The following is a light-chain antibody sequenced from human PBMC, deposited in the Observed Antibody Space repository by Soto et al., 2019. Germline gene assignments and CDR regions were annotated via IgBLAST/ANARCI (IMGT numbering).Light chain of an antibody. J-gene: IGKJ5*01. V-gene: IGKV1-9*01. CDR1: HDISTY. Sequence: DIQLTQSPSLLSASVGDRVTITCRASHDISTYLAWYQQKPGKAPKIMIYEESTSQSGVPSRFSGSGSGTEFTLTISGLLPEDFATYHCQQLNTLPFTFGQGTRLEI. CDR3: QQLNTLPFT. CDR2: EES.